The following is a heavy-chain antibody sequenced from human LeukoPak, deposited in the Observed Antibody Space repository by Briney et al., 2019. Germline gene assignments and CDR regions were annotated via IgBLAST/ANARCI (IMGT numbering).Heavy chain of an antibody. D-gene: IGHD2-15*01. Sequence: PGGSLELSCAASGFPFRSYGMHWVRQAPGKGLEGVAVIWYDGSNKYYADSVKGRFTISRDNSKNTLYLQMNSLRAEDTAVYYCARGVVVAATHSSGWYKGFDYWGQGTLVTVSS. CDR2: IWYDGSNK. CDR3: ARGVVVAATHSSGWYKGFDY. J-gene: IGHJ4*02. CDR1: GFPFRSYG. V-gene: IGHV3-33*01.